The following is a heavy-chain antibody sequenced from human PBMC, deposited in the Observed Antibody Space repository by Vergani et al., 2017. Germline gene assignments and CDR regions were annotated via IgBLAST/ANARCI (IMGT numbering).Heavy chain of an antibody. CDR1: GFTSSYYG. CDR3: ATKSCGTPGCQIGYFRE. Sequence: QVQLVESGGGLVKPGGSLRLSCAASGFTSSYYGMHWVRQAPGKGLEWVAVISYDGTQKYCADSVKGRFTISRDNSKSTLYLQMNSLRTEDTAVYYCATKSCGTPGCQIGYFREWGQGTLVTVSS. CDR2: ISYDGTQK. V-gene: IGHV3-30*03. J-gene: IGHJ1*01. D-gene: IGHD1-1*01.